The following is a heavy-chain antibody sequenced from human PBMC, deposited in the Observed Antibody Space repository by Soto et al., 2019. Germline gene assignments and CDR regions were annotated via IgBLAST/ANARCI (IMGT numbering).Heavy chain of an antibody. CDR2: MSASGGST. CDR1: GFTFITYG. J-gene: IGHJ4*02. CDR3: AKDSSRYYDSSGYLVY. V-gene: IGHV3-23*01. D-gene: IGHD3-22*01. Sequence: PGGSLRLSCAASGFTFITYGMSWVRQAPGKGLEWVSGMSASGGSTYYADSVKGRFTISRDNSKNTLYLQMNSLRAEDTAVYYCAKDSSRYYDSSGYLVYWGQGTLVTVS.